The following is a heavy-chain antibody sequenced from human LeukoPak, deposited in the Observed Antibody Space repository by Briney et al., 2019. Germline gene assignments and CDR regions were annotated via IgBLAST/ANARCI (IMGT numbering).Heavy chain of an antibody. CDR1: GYSISSGYY. J-gene: IGHJ4*02. Sequence: SETLSLTCAVSGYSISSGYYWGWLRQPPGKGVGWIGSIYHSGSTYYTPSVKSRVTISVDTSKNQFSLKLSSVTAADTAVYYWARMAYSGSYYFDYWGQGTLVTVSS. CDR3: ARMAYSGSYYFDY. D-gene: IGHD1-26*01. CDR2: IYHSGST. V-gene: IGHV4-38-2*01.